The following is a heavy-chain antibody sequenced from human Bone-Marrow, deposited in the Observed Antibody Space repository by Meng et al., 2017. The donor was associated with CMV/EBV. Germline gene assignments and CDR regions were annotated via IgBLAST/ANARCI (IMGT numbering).Heavy chain of an antibody. CDR1: GFTFSSYA. CDR3: ARDRMVVTFYYYYGMDV. CDR2: ISGSGGST. D-gene: IGHD4-23*01. V-gene: IGHV3-23*01. Sequence: GESLKISCAASGFTFSSYAMSWVRQAPGKGLEWVSAISGSGGSTYYADSVKGRFTISRDNAKNSWYLQMNSLRAEDTAVYYCARDRMVVTFYYYYGMDVWGHGTTVTVSS. J-gene: IGHJ6*02.